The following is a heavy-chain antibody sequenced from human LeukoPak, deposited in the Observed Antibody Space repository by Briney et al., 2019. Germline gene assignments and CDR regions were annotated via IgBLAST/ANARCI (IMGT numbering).Heavy chain of an antibody. V-gene: IGHV4-30-4*01. CDR2: IYYSGST. CDR3: ARGGWHSSSSMFQPRLGYINWFDP. Sequence: PSETLSLTCTVSGGSISSGDYYWSWIRQPPGKGLEWIGYIYYSGSTYYNPSLKSRVTISVDTSKNQFSLKLSSVTAADTAVYYCARGGWHSSSSMFQPRLGYINWFDPWGQGTLVTVSS. J-gene: IGHJ5*02. D-gene: IGHD6-6*01. CDR1: GGSISSGDYY.